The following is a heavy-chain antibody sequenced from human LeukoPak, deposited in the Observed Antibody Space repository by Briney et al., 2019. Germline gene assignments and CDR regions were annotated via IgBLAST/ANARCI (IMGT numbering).Heavy chain of an antibody. J-gene: IGHJ4*02. V-gene: IGHV3-48*03. Sequence: GGSLRLSCAASGFSFSSYEMTWVRQAPGKGLEWVSFISSSGSGKNYADSVKGRFTISRDNAKNSLYLQMNSLRADDTAVYYCAGRYYGVDYWGQGTLVTVSS. D-gene: IGHD4-17*01. CDR3: AGRYYGVDY. CDR2: ISSSGSGK. CDR1: GFSFSSYE.